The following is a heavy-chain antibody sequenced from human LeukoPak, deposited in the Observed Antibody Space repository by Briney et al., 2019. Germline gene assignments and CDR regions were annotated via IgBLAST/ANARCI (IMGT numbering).Heavy chain of an antibody. J-gene: IGHJ6*04. V-gene: IGHV1-69*01. Sequence: SVKVSCKASGGTFSSYAISWVRQAPGQGLEWMGGIIPIFGTAHYAQKFQSRVKTTADESTSTAYMELSSLRSEDTAVYSCARGCSGGSCHNDYYYYGMDVWGKGTTVTVSS. CDR1: GGTFSSYA. CDR3: ARGCSGGSCHNDYYYYGMDV. D-gene: IGHD2-15*01. CDR2: IIPIFGTA.